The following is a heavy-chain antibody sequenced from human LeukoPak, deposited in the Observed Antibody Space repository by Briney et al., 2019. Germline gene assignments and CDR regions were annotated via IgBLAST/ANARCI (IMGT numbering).Heavy chain of an antibody. J-gene: IGHJ4*02. D-gene: IGHD3-10*01. CDR1: GFTFSSYA. CDR3: AKDRVTMVRGVIINLRSGYFDY. V-gene: IGHV3-23*01. CDR2: ISGSGGST. Sequence: PGGSLRLSCAASGFTFSSYAMSWVRQAPGKGLEWVSAISGSGGSTYYADSVKGRFTISRDNSENTLYLQINSLRAEDTAVYYCAKDRVTMVRGVIINLRSGYFDYWGQGTLVTVSS.